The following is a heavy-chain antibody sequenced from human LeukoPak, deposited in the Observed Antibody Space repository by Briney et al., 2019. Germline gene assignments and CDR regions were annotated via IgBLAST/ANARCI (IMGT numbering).Heavy chain of an antibody. V-gene: IGHV4-59*08. J-gene: IGHJ3*02. CDR2: IYHSGST. Sequence: SETLSLTCTVSGGSISSYYWSWIRQPPGKGLEWIGYIYHSGSTNYNPSLKSRVTISVDTSKNQFSLKLSSVTAADTAVYYCARHSYADAFDIWGQGTMVTVSS. CDR1: GGSISSYY. CDR3: ARHSYADAFDI.